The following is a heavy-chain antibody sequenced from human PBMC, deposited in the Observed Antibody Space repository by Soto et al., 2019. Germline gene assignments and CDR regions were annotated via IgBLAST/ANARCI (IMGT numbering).Heavy chain of an antibody. CDR3: TRAAQFNYGGNSGFDF. J-gene: IGHJ4*02. D-gene: IGHD4-17*01. Sequence: GGSLRLSCTATGFIFRNYAMTWVRRAAGKGLEWVSGISGSGGSTYYADSVKGRFTISRDNAKNTVSLQMSSLRAEDTAVYYCTRAAQFNYGGNSGFDFWGQGTQVTVSS. V-gene: IGHV3-23*01. CDR1: GFIFRNYA. CDR2: ISGSGGST.